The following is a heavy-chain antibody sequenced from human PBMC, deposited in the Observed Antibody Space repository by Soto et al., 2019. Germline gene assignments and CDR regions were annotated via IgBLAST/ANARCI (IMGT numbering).Heavy chain of an antibody. CDR1: GFTFSSYA. Sequence: PGGSLRLSCTASGFTFSSYAMSWVRQAPGKGLEWVSAISGSGGNTYYADSVKGRFTISRDNSKNTLYLQMNSLRAEDTAVDYCAKSITARPFDYWGQGALVTFSS. D-gene: IGHD6-6*01. CDR2: ISGSGGNT. CDR3: AKSITARPFDY. J-gene: IGHJ4*02. V-gene: IGHV3-23*01.